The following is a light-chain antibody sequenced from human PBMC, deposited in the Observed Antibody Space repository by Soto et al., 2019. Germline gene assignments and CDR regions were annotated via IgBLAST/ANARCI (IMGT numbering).Light chain of an antibody. CDR1: QTVRNNY. V-gene: IGKV3D-20*02. Sequence: EFVVTQSPGTLSLSPGERTTLSCRSSQTVRNNYLAWYQQKPGQAPTLLIYDASNRATGIPDRFSGGGSGTDFTLTISSLQPEDFATYFCQQSYTTPITFGQGTRLEI. CDR3: QQSYTTPIT. CDR2: DAS. J-gene: IGKJ5*01.